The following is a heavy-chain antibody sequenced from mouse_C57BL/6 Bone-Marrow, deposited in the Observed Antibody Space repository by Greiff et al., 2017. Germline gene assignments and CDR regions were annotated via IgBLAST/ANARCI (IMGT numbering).Heavy chain of an antibody. CDR2: INPYNGGT. CDR1: GYTFTDYY. V-gene: IGHV1-19*01. Sequence: VQLQQSGPVLVKPGASVKMSCKASGYTFTDYYMNWVKQSHGKSLEWIGVINPYNGGTSYNQKFKGKATLTVDKSSSPAYMELNSLTSEDSAVYYCARFPIYYDYPYYAMDYWGQGTSGTVSS. CDR3: ARFPIYYDYPYYAMDY. J-gene: IGHJ4*01. D-gene: IGHD2-4*01.